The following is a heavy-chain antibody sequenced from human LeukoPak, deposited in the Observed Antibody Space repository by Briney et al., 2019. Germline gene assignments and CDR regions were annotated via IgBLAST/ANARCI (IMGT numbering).Heavy chain of an antibody. D-gene: IGHD3-22*01. CDR2: ISGSGGST. J-gene: IGHJ4*02. V-gene: IGHV3-23*01. CDR3: ASVNYYDSSGYLPMEYYFDY. Sequence: PGGTLRLSCAASGFTFSSHGMNWVRQAPGKGLEWVSAISGSGGSTYYADSVKGRFTISRDNAKNSLYLQMNSLRAEDTAVYYCASVNYYDSSGYLPMEYYFDYWGQGTQVTVSS. CDR1: GFTFSSHG.